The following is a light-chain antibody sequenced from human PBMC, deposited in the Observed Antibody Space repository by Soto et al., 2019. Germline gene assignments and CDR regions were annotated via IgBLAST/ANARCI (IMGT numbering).Light chain of an antibody. CDR2: DVS. CDR1: RGDFGGYKY. J-gene: IGLJ1*01. CDR3: DSHTRRSTSVL. Sequence: QWGLTQPGSWGGSPGQSITVSCTGTRGDFGGYKYVSWYQQHPDKAPKLIIFDVSNRRSGISSRFSGSKSGNTASLTLHGPQAEDEPDHYSDSHTRRSTSVLFGRGTXVIV. V-gene: IGLV2-14*03.